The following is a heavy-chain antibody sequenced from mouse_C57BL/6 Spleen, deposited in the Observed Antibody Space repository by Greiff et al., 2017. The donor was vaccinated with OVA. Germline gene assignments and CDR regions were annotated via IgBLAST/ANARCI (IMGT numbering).Heavy chain of an antibody. CDR1: GYTFTSYT. V-gene: IGHV1-4*01. J-gene: IGHJ4*01. CDR3: ARGGLYGSSGDYAMDY. Sequence: VQGVESGAELARPGASVKMSCKASGYTFTSYTMHWVKQRPGQGLEWIGYINPSSGYTKYNQKFKDKATLTADKSSSTAYMQLSSLTSEDSAVYYCARGGLYGSSGDYAMDYWGQGTSVTVSS. CDR2: INPSSGYT. D-gene: IGHD1-1*01.